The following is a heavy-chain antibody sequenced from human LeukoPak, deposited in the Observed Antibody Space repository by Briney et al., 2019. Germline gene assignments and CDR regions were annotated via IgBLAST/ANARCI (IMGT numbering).Heavy chain of an antibody. D-gene: IGHD1-26*01. J-gene: IGHJ6*03. CDR3: ANEIGSYYGYYYYYYMDV. V-gene: IGHV3-30*02. CDR2: IRYDGSNK. CDR1: GFTFSSYG. Sequence: GVSLRLSCAASGFTFSSYGMHWVRQAPGKGLEWVAFIRYDGSNKYYADSVKGRFTISRDNSKNTLYLQMNSLRAEDTAVYYCANEIGSYYGYYYYYYMDVWGKGTTVTVSS.